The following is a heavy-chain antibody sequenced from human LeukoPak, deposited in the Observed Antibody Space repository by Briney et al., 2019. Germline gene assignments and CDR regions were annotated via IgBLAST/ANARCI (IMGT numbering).Heavy chain of an antibody. CDR3: ARDNGAKQFDY. CDR2: ISGSGGST. D-gene: IGHD2-8*01. J-gene: IGHJ4*02. V-gene: IGHV3-23*01. Sequence: GGSLRLSCAASGFTFSSCAMTWVRQAPGKGLEWVSTISGSGGSTFYADSMKGRFTISRDNPKNSLYLQMNSLSAEDTAAYYCARDNGAKQFDYWGQGTLVIVSA. CDR1: GFTFSSCA.